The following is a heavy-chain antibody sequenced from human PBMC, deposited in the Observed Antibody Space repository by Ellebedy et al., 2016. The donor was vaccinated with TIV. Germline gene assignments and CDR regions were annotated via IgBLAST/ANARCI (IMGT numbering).Heavy chain of an antibody. CDR1: GFTFSGYA. CDR3: AKDMVFGDGKWEIDV. D-gene: IGHD1-26*01. CDR2: INNGGRTT. V-gene: IGHV3-23*01. J-gene: IGHJ6*02. Sequence: GEFLKISCVASGFTFSGYAMSWVRQAPGKGLEWVSGINNGGRTTSYADSVKGRFTISRDNSRSTLYLQMNSLRAEDSAVYYCAKDMVFGDGKWEIDVWGQGTTVTVSS.